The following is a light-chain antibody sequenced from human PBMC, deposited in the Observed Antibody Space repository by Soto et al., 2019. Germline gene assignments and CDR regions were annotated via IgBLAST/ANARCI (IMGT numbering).Light chain of an antibody. Sequence: QSALTQPPSASGSPGQSVTISCTGSSSDVGGYNYVSWYQHHPGKAPKLIIYEVDKRSSGVPDRFSGSKSVNTASLTVSGLQAEDEADYYCSSHAAINVFGTGTKLTVL. CDR1: SSDVGGYNY. J-gene: IGLJ1*01. CDR2: EVD. V-gene: IGLV2-8*01. CDR3: SSHAAINV.